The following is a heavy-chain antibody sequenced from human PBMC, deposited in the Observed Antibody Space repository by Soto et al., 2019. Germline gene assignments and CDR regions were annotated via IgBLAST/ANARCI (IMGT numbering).Heavy chain of an antibody. CDR1: GFTFSIYG. CDR3: AKDRSSSLDGMGV. CDR2: IWYDGSNK. D-gene: IGHD6-13*01. J-gene: IGHJ6*02. Sequence: QVQLVESGGGVVQPGRSLRLSCAASGFTFSIYGMHWVRQAPGKGLEWVAVIWYDGSNKYYADSVKGRFTISRDNSKNTLYLQVNSLRAEDTAVYYCAKDRSSSLDGMGVWGQGTTVTVSS. V-gene: IGHV3-33*06.